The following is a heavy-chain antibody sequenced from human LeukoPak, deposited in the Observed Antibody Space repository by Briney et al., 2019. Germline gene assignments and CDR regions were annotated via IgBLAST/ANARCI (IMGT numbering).Heavy chain of an antibody. Sequence: ASVKVSCKASGYTFTSYAMNWMRQAPGQGLEWMGWINTNTGNPTYAQGFTGRFVFSLDTSVSTAYLQISSLKAEDTAVYYCARKRTVTTYNWFDPWGQGTLVTVSS. CDR3: ARKRTVTTYNWFDP. J-gene: IGHJ5*02. CDR2: INTNTGNP. D-gene: IGHD4-17*01. V-gene: IGHV7-4-1*02. CDR1: GYTFTSYA.